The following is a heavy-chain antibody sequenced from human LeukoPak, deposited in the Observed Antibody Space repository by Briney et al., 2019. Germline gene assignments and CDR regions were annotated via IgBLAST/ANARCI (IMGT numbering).Heavy chain of an antibody. J-gene: IGHJ3*02. CDR2: IYTSGNT. Sequence: SETLSHTCTVSGGSISDNFWGWVRQPAGKGLEWIGRIYTSGNTYYNPSLKSRVTISLDKSLIQFSLDLTSVTAADTAVYYCARGGGGSYYGNGFDIWGQGTTVTVSS. V-gene: IGHV4-4*07. CDR3: ARGGGGSYYGNGFDI. D-gene: IGHD1-26*01. CDR1: GGSISDNF.